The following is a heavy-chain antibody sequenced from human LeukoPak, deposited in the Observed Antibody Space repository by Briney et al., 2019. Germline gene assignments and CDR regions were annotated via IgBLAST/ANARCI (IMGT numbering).Heavy chain of an antibody. V-gene: IGHV4-59*08. CDR2: IHYSGST. J-gene: IGHJ4*02. Sequence: SETLSLTCTVSGGSMNTYFWSWIRQPPGKGLEWIGHIHYSGSTTYNPSLKSRVTISVDVSKNQFSLKLSSVTAADTAVYYCARHKTGGTYPLDYWGLGTLVTVSS. CDR3: ARHKTGGTYPLDY. CDR1: GGSMNTYF. D-gene: IGHD1-26*01.